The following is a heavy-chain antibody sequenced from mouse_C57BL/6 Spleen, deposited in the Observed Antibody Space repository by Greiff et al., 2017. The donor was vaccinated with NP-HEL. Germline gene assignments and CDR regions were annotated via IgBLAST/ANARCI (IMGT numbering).Heavy chain of an antibody. CDR3: ALTGTRYFDV. CDR2: INPNNGGT. CDR1: GYTFTDYY. D-gene: IGHD4-1*01. V-gene: IGHV1-26*01. J-gene: IGHJ1*03. Sequence: VQLQQSGPELVKPGASVKISCKASGYTFTDYYMNWVKQSHGKSLEWIGDINPNNGGTSYNQKFKGKATLTVDKSSSTAYMELRSLTSEDSAVYYCALTGTRYFDVWGTGTTVTVSS.